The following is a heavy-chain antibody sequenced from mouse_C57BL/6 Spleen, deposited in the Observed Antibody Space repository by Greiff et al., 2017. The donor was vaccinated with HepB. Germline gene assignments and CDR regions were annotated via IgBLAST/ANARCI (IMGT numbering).Heavy chain of an antibody. J-gene: IGHJ4*01. D-gene: IGHD3-3*01. CDR3: ARKEGQNAMDY. CDR2: IYPRSGNT. CDR1: GYTFTSYG. V-gene: IGHV1-81*01. Sequence: VKLQESGAELARPGASVKLSCKASGYTFTSYGISWVKQRTGQGLEWIGEIYPRSGNTYYNEKFKGKATLTADKSSSTAYMELRSLTSEDSAVYFCARKEGQNAMDYWGQGTSVTVSS.